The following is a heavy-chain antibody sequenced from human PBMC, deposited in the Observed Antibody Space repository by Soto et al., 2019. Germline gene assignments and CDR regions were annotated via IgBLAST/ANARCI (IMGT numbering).Heavy chain of an antibody. Sequence: QITLKESGPTLVKPTQTLTLTCTFSGFSLSTSGVGVGWIRQPPGKALEWLALIYWDDDKRYSPSLKSRLTLTNDASKNQVVRTMTYVDPVDTGPYYWAHRGQWPRAGGFDYWGQGTLVTVSS. J-gene: IGHJ4*02. CDR1: GFSLSTSGVG. CDR2: IYWDDDK. CDR3: AHRGQWPRAGGFDY. D-gene: IGHD6-19*01. V-gene: IGHV2-5*02.